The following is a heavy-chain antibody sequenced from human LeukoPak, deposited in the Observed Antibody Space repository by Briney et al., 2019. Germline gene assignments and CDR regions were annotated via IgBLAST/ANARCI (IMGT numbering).Heavy chain of an antibody. J-gene: IGHJ4*02. CDR1: GYTFTSYG. D-gene: IGHD3-22*01. Sequence: GASVKVSCKASGYTFTSYGISWVRQAPGQGLEWMGWISAYSGNTNYAQKLQGRVTMTTDTSTSTAYMELRSLRSDDTAVYYCARVAHTLYYYDSSGYYNYWGQGTLVTVSS. CDR2: ISAYSGNT. CDR3: ARVAHTLYYYDSSGYYNY. V-gene: IGHV1-18*01.